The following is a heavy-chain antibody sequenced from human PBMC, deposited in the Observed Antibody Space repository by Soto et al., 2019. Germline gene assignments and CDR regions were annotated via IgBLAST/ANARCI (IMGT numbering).Heavy chain of an antibody. CDR3: AKDLLHPVLRFLEWFGMDV. V-gene: IGHV3-30*18. CDR1: GFTFSSYG. J-gene: IGHJ6*02. D-gene: IGHD3-3*01. Sequence: SLRLSCAASGFTFSSYGMHWVRQAPGKGLEWVAVISYDGSNKYYADSVKGRFTISRDNSKNTLYLQMNSLRAEDTAVYYCAKDLLHPVLRFLEWFGMDVWGQGTTVTVSS. CDR2: ISYDGSNK.